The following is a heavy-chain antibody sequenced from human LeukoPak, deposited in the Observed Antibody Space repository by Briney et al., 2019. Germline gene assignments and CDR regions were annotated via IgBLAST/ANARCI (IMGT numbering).Heavy chain of an antibody. D-gene: IGHD3-22*01. CDR3: ASRNYDSSGFWLSSSDY. Sequence: GGSLRLSCAASGFTFSSYEMNWVRQAPGKGLEWVSYISSSGSTIYYADSVKGRFTISRDNAKNSLYLQMNSLRAEDTAVYYCASRNYDSSGFWLSSSDYWGQGTPVTVSS. CDR1: GFTFSSYE. CDR2: ISSSGSTI. J-gene: IGHJ4*02. V-gene: IGHV3-48*03.